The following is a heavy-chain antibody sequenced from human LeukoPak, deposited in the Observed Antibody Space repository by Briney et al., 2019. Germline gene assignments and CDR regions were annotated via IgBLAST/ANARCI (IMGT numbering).Heavy chain of an antibody. D-gene: IGHD3-16*01. CDR2: TYYRSKWYT. J-gene: IGHJ3*02. V-gene: IGHV6-1*01. Sequence: SQTLSLTCAISGDSVSNNNAAWNWIRQSPSRGLEWLGRTYYRSKWYTDYAVSVSSRITINPDASKNQFSLLLNSVTPEDTAVYYCASSSLRGSDAFDIWGQGTMVTVSS. CDR1: GDSVSNNNAA. CDR3: ASSSLRGSDAFDI.